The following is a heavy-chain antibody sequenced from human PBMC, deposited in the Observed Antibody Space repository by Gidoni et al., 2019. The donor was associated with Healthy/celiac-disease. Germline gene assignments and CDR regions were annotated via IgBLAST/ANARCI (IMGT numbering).Heavy chain of an antibody. V-gene: IGHV4-34*01. CDR1: GGSFSGYH. Sequence: QVQLQQCGAGLLKPSETLSLTCAVYGGSFSGYHWGWIRQPPGKGLEWIGEMNHSGSTTYNPSLKSRVTMSVDTSKNQFSVKLSSVTAADTAVYYCARGGRSYRRFDSWGQGTLVTVSS. D-gene: IGHD3-16*02. J-gene: IGHJ4*02. CDR3: ARGGRSYRRFDS. CDR2: MNHSGST.